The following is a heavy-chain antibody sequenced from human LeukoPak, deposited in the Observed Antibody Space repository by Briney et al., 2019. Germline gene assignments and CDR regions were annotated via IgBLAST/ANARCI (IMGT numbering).Heavy chain of an antibody. CDR1: GFDFSIYA. Sequence: GGSLRLSCAASGFDFSIYAIDWVRQAPGRGLEWVSSISSGSSFQNYADSVKGRFTISRDNAKNSVSLQMNSLRADDTGLYFCAGGPQYSGSYGDWGQGTLVTVSS. V-gene: IGHV3-21*01. D-gene: IGHD1-26*01. CDR2: ISSGSSFQ. CDR3: AGGPQYSGSYGD. J-gene: IGHJ4*02.